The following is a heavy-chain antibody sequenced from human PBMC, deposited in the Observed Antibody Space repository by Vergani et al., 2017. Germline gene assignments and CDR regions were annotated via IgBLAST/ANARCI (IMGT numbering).Heavy chain of an antibody. CDR1: GGSINSHNYY. CDR2: IHTSGSN. Sequence: QVQLQESGPGLVKPSQTLSLTFTVPGGSINSHNYYWGWIRQAAGKGLEGIGRIHTSGSNNYNPSLKSRVTMSEDTSKNQFSLNLTSVTAADTAVYFCARGSCLGGSCYKPLFDYGGQGILVTVSS. CDR3: ARGSCLGGSCYKPLFDY. V-gene: IGHV4-61*02. D-gene: IGHD2-15*01. J-gene: IGHJ4*02.